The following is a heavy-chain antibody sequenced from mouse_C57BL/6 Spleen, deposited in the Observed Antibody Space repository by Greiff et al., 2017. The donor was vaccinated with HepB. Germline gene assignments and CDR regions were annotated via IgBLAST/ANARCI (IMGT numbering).Heavy chain of an antibody. Sequence: DVQLQESGPGLVKPSQSLSLTCSVTGYSITSGYYWNWIRQFPGNKLEWMGYISYDGSNNYNPSLKNRIPITRDTSKNQFFLKLNSVTTEDTATYYCESSSYYFDYWGQGTTLTVSS. J-gene: IGHJ2*01. CDR1: GYSITSGYY. CDR2: ISYDGSN. D-gene: IGHD1-1*01. CDR3: ESSSYYFDY. V-gene: IGHV3-6*01.